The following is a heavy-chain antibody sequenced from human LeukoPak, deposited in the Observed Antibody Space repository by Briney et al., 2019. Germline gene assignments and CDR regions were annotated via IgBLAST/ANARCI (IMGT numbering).Heavy chain of an antibody. D-gene: IGHD3-10*01. CDR2: IIPIFGIA. J-gene: IGHJ4*02. V-gene: IGHV1-69*04. Sequence: ASVKVSCKASGGTFSNYALSWVRQAPGQGLEWMGRIIPIFGIANYAQKFQGRLTITADKSTSTAYMELSSLRSEDTAVYYCARSEGSYYYGSGTNFDYWGQGTLVTVSS. CDR1: GGTFSNYA. CDR3: ARSEGSYYYGSGTNFDY.